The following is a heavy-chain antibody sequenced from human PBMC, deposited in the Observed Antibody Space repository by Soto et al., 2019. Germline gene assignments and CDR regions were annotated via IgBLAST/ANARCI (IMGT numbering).Heavy chain of an antibody. CDR3: ARDRIAVAGRGVFDY. CDR2: IWYDGSNK. J-gene: IGHJ4*02. V-gene: IGHV3-33*01. Sequence: QVQLVESGGGVVQPGRSLRLSCAASGFTFSSYGMHWVRQAPGKGLEWVAVIWYDGSNKYYADSVKGRFTISRDNSKNTLYLQMNSLRAEDTAVYYCARDRIAVAGRGVFDYWGQGTLVTVSS. CDR1: GFTFSSYG. D-gene: IGHD6-19*01.